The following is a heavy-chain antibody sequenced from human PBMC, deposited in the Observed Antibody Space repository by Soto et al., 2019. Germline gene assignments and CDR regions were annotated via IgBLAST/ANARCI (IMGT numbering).Heavy chain of an antibody. J-gene: IGHJ4*02. D-gene: IGHD5-18*01. Sequence: SVKVSCKASGYTFTYRYLHWVRQAPGQALEWMGWITPFNGNTNYAQKFQDRVTITRDRSMSTAYMELSSLRSEDTAMYYCARSKGLDTAMVLDYWGQGTLVTVSS. CDR2: ITPFNGNT. CDR3: ARSKGLDTAMVLDY. CDR1: GYTFTYRY. V-gene: IGHV1-45*02.